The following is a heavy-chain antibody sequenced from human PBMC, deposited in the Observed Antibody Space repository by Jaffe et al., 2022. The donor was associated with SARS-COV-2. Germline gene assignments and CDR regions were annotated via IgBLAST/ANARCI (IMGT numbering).Heavy chain of an antibody. CDR2: IIPIFGTA. CDR3: ARGPYSVRSYYYDSSGYYTNWFDP. J-gene: IGHJ5*02. CDR1: GGTFSSYA. V-gene: IGHV1-69*01. D-gene: IGHD3-22*01. Sequence: QVQLVQSGAEVKKPGSSVKVSCKASGGTFSSYAISWVRQAPGQGLEWMGGIIPIFGTANYAQKFQGRVTITADESTSTAYMELSSLRSEDTAVYYCARGPYSVRSYYYDSSGYYTNWFDPWGQGTLVTVSS.